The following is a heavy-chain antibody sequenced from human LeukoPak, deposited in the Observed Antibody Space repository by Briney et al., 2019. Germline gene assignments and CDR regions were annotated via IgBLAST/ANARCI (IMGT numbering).Heavy chain of an antibody. CDR3: TRDAMVRGVIEDY. V-gene: IGHV3-49*04. CDR2: IRSKAYGGTT. J-gene: IGHJ4*02. Sequence: AGGSLRLSCAASGFTFDNYGINWVRQAPGKGLEWVGFIRSKAYGGTTEYAASVKGRFTTSRDDSKSIAYLQMNSLKTEDTAVYYCTRDAMVRGVIEDYWGQGTLVTVSS. CDR1: GFTFDNYG. D-gene: IGHD3-10*01.